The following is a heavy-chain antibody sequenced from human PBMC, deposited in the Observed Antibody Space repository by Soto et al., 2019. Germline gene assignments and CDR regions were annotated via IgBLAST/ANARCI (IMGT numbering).Heavy chain of an antibody. Sequence: EVQLVESGGGLVQPGGSLRLSCAASGFTFGSYWMSWVRQAPGKGLEWLATIKMDASEKKYVDSVKGRFTMSRDNAKNSLLLQMGSLGAGEPGCFYRAEGSGNGSGASVNHYLDFWGHGTLVTVSS. CDR1: GFTFGSYW. D-gene: IGHD3-10*01. CDR2: IKMDASEK. CDR3: AEGSGNGSGASVNHYLDF. V-gene: IGHV3-7*03. J-gene: IGHJ4*01.